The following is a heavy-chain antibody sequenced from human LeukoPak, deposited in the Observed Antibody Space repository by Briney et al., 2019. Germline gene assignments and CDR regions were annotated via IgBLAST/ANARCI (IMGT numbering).Heavy chain of an antibody. Sequence: APVKVSCKASGYTFTSYYMHWVRQAPGQGLEWMGIINPSGGSTSYAQKFQGRVTMTRDTSTSTVYMELSSLRSEDTAVYYCTYGSGSYYGRGDYYYMDVWGKGTTVTISS. V-gene: IGHV1-46*01. CDR1: GYTFTSYY. CDR3: TYGSGSYYGRGDYYYMDV. CDR2: INPSGGST. J-gene: IGHJ6*03. D-gene: IGHD3-10*01.